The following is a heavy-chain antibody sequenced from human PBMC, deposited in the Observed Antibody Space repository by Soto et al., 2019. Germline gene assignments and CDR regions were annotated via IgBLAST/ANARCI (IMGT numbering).Heavy chain of an antibody. J-gene: IGHJ5*02. CDR3: ARVFYYDSSGHYYNWIDP. V-gene: IGHV1-69*13. CDR1: GGTFSSYA. Sequence: ASVKVSCKASGGTFSSYAISGVRQAPGQGLEWMGGIIPIFGAANYAQKFQGRVTITADESTSTAYMELSSLRSEDTAVYYCARVFYYDSSGHYYNWIDPWGQGTLVTVSS. CDR2: IIPIFGAA. D-gene: IGHD3-22*01.